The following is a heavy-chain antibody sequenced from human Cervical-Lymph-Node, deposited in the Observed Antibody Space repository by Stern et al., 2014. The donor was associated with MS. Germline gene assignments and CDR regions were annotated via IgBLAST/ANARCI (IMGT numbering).Heavy chain of an antibody. CDR3: ARDGSGNGAFDI. Sequence: EMQLVESGGGLVKPGGSLRLSCAASGFTFSSYSMNWVRQAPGKGLEWVSSISSSSSYIYYADSVKGRFTISRDNAKNSLYLQMNSLRAEDTAVYYCARDGSGNGAFDIWGQGTMVTVSS. D-gene: IGHD1-26*01. CDR1: GFTFSSYS. J-gene: IGHJ3*02. V-gene: IGHV3-21*01. CDR2: ISSSSSYI.